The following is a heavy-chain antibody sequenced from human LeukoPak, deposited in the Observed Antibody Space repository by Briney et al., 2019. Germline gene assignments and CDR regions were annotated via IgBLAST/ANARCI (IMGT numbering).Heavy chain of an antibody. CDR3: VTAKRSFGELLYFGY. CDR1: GYTLTELS. V-gene: IGHV1-24*01. Sequence: ASVKVSCKVSGYTLTELSMHWVRQAPGKGLEWMGGFDPEDGETIYAQKFQGRVTMTEDTSTDTAYMELSSLRSEDTAVYYCVTAKRSFGELLYFGYWGQGTLVTVSS. D-gene: IGHD3-10*01. CDR2: FDPEDGET. J-gene: IGHJ4*02.